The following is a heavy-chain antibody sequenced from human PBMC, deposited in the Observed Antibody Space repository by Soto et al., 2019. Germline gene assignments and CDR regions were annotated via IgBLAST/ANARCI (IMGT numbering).Heavy chain of an antibody. CDR2: INAGNGNT. CDR1: EYTFTSYA. CDR3: ARNMVRGVLSYYGMDV. J-gene: IGHJ6*02. V-gene: IGHV1-3*01. D-gene: IGHD3-10*01. Sequence: ASVKVSCKASEYTFTSYAIHWVRQAPGQRLEWMGWINAGNGNTKYSQRFQGRFTISRDNSKNTLYLQMNSLRAEDTAVYYCARNMVRGVLSYYGMDVWGQGTTVTVSS.